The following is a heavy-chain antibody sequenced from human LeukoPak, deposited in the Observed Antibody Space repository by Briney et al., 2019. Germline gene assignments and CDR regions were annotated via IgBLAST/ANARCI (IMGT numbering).Heavy chain of an antibody. CDR1: GFSFSDYY. CDR3: AKDYRTFGLLAS. Sequence: PGGPLRLSCAASGFSFSDYYMGWIRQAPGKGLEWVSYISNGASTIYYVDSVKGRFTISRDNAKNSLYLQMNSLRAEDTGVYYCAKDYRTFGLLASWGQGALVTVSS. J-gene: IGHJ5*02. D-gene: IGHD3-10*01. CDR2: ISNGASTI. V-gene: IGHV3-11*01.